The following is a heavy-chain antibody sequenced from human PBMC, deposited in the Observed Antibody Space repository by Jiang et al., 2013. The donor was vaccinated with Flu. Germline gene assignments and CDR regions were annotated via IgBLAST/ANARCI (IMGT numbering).Heavy chain of an antibody. Sequence: GPGLVKPSETLSLTCTVSGGSISSDYWNWIRQTPGKGLEWIGYIYYSGITKYNPSLGSRVTMSLDTSNNQFSLRLTSVTAADTAVYYCARRRGGYKLRAYYFDY. J-gene: IGHJ4*01. CDR3: ARRRGGYKLRAYYFDY. V-gene: IGHV4-59*08. D-gene: IGHD5-24*01. CDR1: GGSISSDY. CDR2: IYYSGIT.